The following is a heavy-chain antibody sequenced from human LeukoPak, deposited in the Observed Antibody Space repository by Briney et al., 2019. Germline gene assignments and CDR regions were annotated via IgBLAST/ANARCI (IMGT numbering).Heavy chain of an antibody. V-gene: IGHV4-39*07. J-gene: IGHJ5*02. Sequence: PSETLSLTCTVSGGSIGSNSYYWGWIRQPPGKGLEWIGSIYYSGSTYCNPSLKSRVTISVDTSKNQFSLKLSSVTAADTAVYYCARSGRKLLWFGDHRFDPWGQGTLVTVSS. CDR3: ARSGRKLLWFGDHRFDP. D-gene: IGHD3-10*01. CDR2: IYYSGST. CDR1: GGSIGSNSYY.